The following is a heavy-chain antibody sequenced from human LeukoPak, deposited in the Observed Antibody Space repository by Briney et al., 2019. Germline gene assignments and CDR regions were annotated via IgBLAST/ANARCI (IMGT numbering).Heavy chain of an antibody. V-gene: IGHV4-4*07. CDR3: AREEYQLLMGIDY. D-gene: IGHD2-2*01. J-gene: IGHJ4*02. CDR1: GGSISSYY. Sequence: SETLSLTCTVSGGSISSYYWNWIRQPAGKGLEWIGRNYTSGSTNYNPSLKSRVSMSVDTSKNQFSLKLSSVTAADTAVYYCAREEYQLLMGIDYWGQGTLVTVSS. CDR2: NYTSGST.